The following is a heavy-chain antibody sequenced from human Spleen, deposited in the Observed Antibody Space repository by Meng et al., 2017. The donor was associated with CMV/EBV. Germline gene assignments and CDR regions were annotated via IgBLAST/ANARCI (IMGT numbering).Heavy chain of an antibody. V-gene: IGHV4-34*01. CDR1: GGSFSGYY. D-gene: IGHD4-11*01. CDR3: APFTYSKGSRYGRDV. Sequence: SETLSLTCAVYGGSFSGYYWSWIRQPPGKGLEWIGEINRSGSTNYNPSLKSRVTISVDTSKNQFSLKLSSVTAADTAVYYCAPFTYSKGSRYGRDVWGQGTTVTVSS. J-gene: IGHJ6*02. CDR2: INRSGST.